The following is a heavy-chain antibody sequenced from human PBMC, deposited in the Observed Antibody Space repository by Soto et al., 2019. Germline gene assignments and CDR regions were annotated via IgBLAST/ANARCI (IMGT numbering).Heavy chain of an antibody. Sequence: EVHLVESGGGLVKPWGSLKLSCAASGFTFSSYAMHWVRQAPGKGLEWVSAISGSGGSTYYADSVKGRFTISRDNSKNTLYLQMNSLRAEDTAVYYCAKIIPTRGSFDPWGQGTLVTVSS. V-gene: IGHV3-23*04. J-gene: IGHJ5*02. CDR2: ISGSGGST. CDR3: AKIIPTRGSFDP. CDR1: GFTFSSYA. D-gene: IGHD3-10*01.